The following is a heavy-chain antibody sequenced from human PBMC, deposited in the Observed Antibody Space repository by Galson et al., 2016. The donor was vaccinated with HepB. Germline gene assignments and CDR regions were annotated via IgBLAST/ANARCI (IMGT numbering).Heavy chain of an antibody. Sequence: CAISGDSVSTDSAAWNWIRQSPSRGLEWLGRTYYRSKWYSDYATAVKSRIIFKPDTSNNQVSLQLNSVTPEDTAVYYCARDWGGIYGSSTSFDYWGEGTLVIVAS. CDR3: ARDWGGIYGSSTSFDY. J-gene: IGHJ4*02. D-gene: IGHD6-13*01. V-gene: IGHV6-1*01. CDR2: TYYRSKWYS. CDR1: GDSVSTDSAA.